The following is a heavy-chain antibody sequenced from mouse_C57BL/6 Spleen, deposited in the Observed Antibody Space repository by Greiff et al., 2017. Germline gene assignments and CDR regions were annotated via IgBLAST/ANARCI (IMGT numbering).Heavy chain of an antibody. J-gene: IGHJ1*03. CDR1: GYTFTGYW. V-gene: IGHV1-9*01. D-gene: IGHD2-14*01. CDR2: ILPGSGST. CDR3: AKEPPLYGNDPGRWYCDV. Sequence: QVQLQQSGAELMKPGASVKLSCKATGYTFTGYWIEWVKQRPGHGLEWIGEILPGSGSTNYNEKFKGKATFTADTSSNTAYMQLSSLTTEDSAIYYCAKEPPLYGNDPGRWYCDVWGTGTTVTVSS.